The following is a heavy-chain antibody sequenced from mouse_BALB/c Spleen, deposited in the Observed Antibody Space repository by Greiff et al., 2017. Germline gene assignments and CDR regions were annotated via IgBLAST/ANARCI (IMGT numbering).Heavy chain of an antibody. Sequence: EVMLVESGGGLVKPGGSLKLSCAASGFTFSSYAMSWVRQTPEKRLEWVATISSGGSYTYYPDSVKGRFTISRDNAKNTLYLQMRSLRSEDTAMYYCARQGGNPWFAYWGQGTLVTVSA. J-gene: IGHJ3*01. CDR2: ISSGGSYT. V-gene: IGHV5-9-3*01. CDR3: ARQGGNPWFAY. D-gene: IGHD1-1*02. CDR1: GFTFSSYA.